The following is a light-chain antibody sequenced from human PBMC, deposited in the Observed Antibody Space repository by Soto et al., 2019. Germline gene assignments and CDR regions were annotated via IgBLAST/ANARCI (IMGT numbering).Light chain of an antibody. CDR2: MNN. V-gene: IGLV1-47*01. Sequence: QPVLTQPPSASGTPGQRVTISCSGSTSNIGSNYVYWYQQLPGTAPKLLIYMNNQRPSGVPDRFSGSKSGTSASLAISGLRSEHEADYYCAAWDDSLSGRVFGGGTKLTVL. CDR1: TSNIGSNY. CDR3: AAWDDSLSGRV. J-gene: IGLJ2*01.